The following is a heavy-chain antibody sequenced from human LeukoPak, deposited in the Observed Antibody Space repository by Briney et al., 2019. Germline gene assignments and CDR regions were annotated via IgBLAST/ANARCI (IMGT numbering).Heavy chain of an antibody. V-gene: IGHV3-30*18. J-gene: IGHJ4*02. CDR3: AKPVELYYYFDY. CDR1: GFTFSCYG. D-gene: IGHD1-26*01. Sequence: GGSLRLSYAASGFTFSCYGMHWVRQAPGKRLEWVAVISYDGSNKYYADSVKGRFTISRDNSKNTLYLQMNSLRAEDTAVYYCAKPVELYYYFDYWGQGTLVTVSS. CDR2: ISYDGSNK.